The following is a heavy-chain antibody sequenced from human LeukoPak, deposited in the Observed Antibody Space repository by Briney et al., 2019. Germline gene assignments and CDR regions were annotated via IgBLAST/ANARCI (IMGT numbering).Heavy chain of an antibody. CDR1: GFTFSTYA. CDR2: TSSDGTVK. J-gene: IGHJ4*01. V-gene: IGHV3-30-3*01. CDR3: ARDPVPAAARHFDY. D-gene: IGHD2-2*01. Sequence: GGSLRLSCAASGFTFSTYAMHWVRQAPGKGLEWVSVTSSDGTVKYYPDSVKGRFTISRDNSKNTLYLQVNSLRPEDTGVYYCARDPVPAAARHFDYWGQGTLVTVSS.